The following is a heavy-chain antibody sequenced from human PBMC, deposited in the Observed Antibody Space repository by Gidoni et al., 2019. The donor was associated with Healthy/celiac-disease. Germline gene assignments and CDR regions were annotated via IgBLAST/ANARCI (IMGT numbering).Heavy chain of an antibody. CDR2: IWYDGSNK. CDR1: GFTLSSHG. D-gene: IGHD1-26*01. Sequence: QVQLLVSGGGVVQPGRSLRLSCAASGFTLSSHGMHWARQAPGEGLEWVAVIWYDGSNKYYASSVKGRFTVSRENSKNTLYLQMNSLGAEDTAVYYCARDPNSGSYYAGGDYWGQGTLVTVSS. CDR3: ARDPNSGSYYAGGDY. J-gene: IGHJ4*02. V-gene: IGHV3-33*01.